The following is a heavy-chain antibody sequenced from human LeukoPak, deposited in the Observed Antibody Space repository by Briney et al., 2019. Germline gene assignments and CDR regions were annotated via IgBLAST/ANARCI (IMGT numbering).Heavy chain of an antibody. CDR2: TYYSGST. V-gene: IGHV4-39*02. CDR3: ARDSKITYYDASSGQYWTNP. CDR1: GGYISSSSYY. J-gene: IGHJ5*02. D-gene: IGHD3-22*01. Sequence: IPSETLSLTCTVSGGYISSSSYYWGWIRQPPGKGLEWIGSTYYSGSTYYNPSLKSRVTISVDTPKNQFSLKLSSVTAADAAVYYCARDSKITYYDASSGQYWTNPWSQGTLVTVSS.